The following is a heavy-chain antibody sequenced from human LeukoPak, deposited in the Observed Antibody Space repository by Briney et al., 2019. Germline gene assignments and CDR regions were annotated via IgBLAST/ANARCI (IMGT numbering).Heavy chain of an antibody. V-gene: IGHV3-7*01. D-gene: IGHD2-15*01. Sequence: GGSLRLSCAASGFSFSAYWMTWVRQAPGTGLEWVANINPAGTETYYVDPVKGRFTVSRDNAKNLLYLQMNSLRAEDTAVYHCARFGYVAAVDVWGQGTLVTVSS. CDR2: INPAGTET. CDR1: GFSFSAYW. J-gene: IGHJ4*02. CDR3: ARFGYVAAVDV.